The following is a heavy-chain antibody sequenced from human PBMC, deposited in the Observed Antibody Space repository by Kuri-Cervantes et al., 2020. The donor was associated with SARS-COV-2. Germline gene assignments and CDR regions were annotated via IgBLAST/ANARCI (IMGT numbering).Heavy chain of an antibody. J-gene: IGHJ6*03. CDR3: ARDVSALDV. CDR1: GFTFSSYS. CDR2: ISSSSSYI. D-gene: IGHD5/OR15-5a*01. V-gene: IGHV3-21*01. Sequence: LSLTCAASGFTFSSYSMNWVRQAPGKGLEWVSSISSSSSYIYYADSVKGRFTISRDNAKNSLYMQMNSLRAEDTAVYYCARDVSALDVWGKGTTVTVSS.